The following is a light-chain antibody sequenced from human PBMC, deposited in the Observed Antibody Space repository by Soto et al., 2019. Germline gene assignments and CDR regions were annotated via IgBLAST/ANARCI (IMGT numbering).Light chain of an antibody. CDR2: RSS. V-gene: IGLV1-44*01. CDR3: AAWDDSLSGWV. CDR1: SSNIGSHS. J-gene: IGLJ3*02. Sequence: QSVLTQPPSASGTPGQRITISCSGSSSNIGSHSVNWYQQLPGTAPKLLIYRSSQRPSEVPDRFSGSKSGTSASLAISGLQSGDEADYYCAAWDDSLSGWVFGGGTKVTVL.